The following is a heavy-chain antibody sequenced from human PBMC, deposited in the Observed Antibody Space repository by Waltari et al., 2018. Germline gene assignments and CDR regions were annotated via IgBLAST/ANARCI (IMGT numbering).Heavy chain of an antibody. V-gene: IGHV4-34*01. Sequence: QVQLQQWGAGLLKPSETLSLTCAVYGGSFSGYYWTWIRQPPGKGLEWIGEINQSGSTNYNPSLKSRVTISVDTSKSQFSLKLSSVTAADTAVYYCARGHTIFGVVIGYYYYYGMDVWGQGTTVTVSS. CDR2: INQSGST. CDR3: ARGHTIFGVVIGYYYYYGMDV. CDR1: GGSFSGYY. J-gene: IGHJ6*02. D-gene: IGHD3-3*01.